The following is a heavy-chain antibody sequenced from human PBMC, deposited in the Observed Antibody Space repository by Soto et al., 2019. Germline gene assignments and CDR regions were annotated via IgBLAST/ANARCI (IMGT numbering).Heavy chain of an antibody. D-gene: IGHD5-12*01. CDR3: ARDSVGSGYD. V-gene: IGHV4-61*03. CDR2: IYYSGYT. Sequence: SETLSLTCTVSGGSISSGGYYWSWIRQPPGKRLEWIGYIYYSGYTNYNPSLKSRVTISVATSKNHFSLELRSVTAADTAVYYCARDSVGSGYDWGQGTLVTVSS. CDR1: GGSISSGGYY. J-gene: IGHJ4*02.